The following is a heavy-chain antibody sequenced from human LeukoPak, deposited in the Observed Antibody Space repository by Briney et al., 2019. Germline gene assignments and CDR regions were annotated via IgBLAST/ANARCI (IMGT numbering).Heavy chain of an antibody. D-gene: IGHD6-13*01. CDR3: AGTYSISWYSEGWYFDL. V-gene: IGHV3-7*01. CDR2: IKQDGSEK. J-gene: IGHJ2*01. Sequence: GGSLRLSCAATGFTFSNYGISWVRQTPGKGLERVANIKQDGSEKYYVDSVKGRFTISRDNAKNSLYLQMNSLRAEDTAVYYCAGTYSISWYSEGWYFDLWGRGTLVTVSS. CDR1: GFTFSNYG.